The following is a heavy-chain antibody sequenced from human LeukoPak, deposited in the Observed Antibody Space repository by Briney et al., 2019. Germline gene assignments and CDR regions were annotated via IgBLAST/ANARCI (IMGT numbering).Heavy chain of an antibody. J-gene: IGHJ4*02. CDR1: GLTFSSYG. Sequence: GGSLRLSCEASGLTFSSYGMSWVRQAPGKGLQWVSAITGGGGTTYYADSVKGRFTISRDKTKNTLYLQLNSLRAEDTAVYYCAKGAYDYIEIAYFDYWGQGSLVTVSS. D-gene: IGHD5-12*01. V-gene: IGHV3-23*01. CDR2: ITGGGGTT. CDR3: AKGAYDYIEIAYFDY.